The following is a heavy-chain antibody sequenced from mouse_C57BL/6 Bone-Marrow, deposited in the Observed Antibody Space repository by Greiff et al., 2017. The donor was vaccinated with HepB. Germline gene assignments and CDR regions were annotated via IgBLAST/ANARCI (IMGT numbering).Heavy chain of an antibody. V-gene: IGHV1-55*01. D-gene: IGHD2-12*01. CDR1: GYTFTSYW. CDR3: ARPPYYRGYAMDY. J-gene: IGHJ4*01. Sequence: VQLQQPGAELVKPGASVKMSCKASGYTFTSYWITWVKQRPGQGLEWIGDIYPGSGSTNYNEKFKSKATLTVDTSSSTAYMQLSSLTSEDSAVYYCARPPYYRGYAMDYWGQGTSVTVSS. CDR2: IYPGSGST.